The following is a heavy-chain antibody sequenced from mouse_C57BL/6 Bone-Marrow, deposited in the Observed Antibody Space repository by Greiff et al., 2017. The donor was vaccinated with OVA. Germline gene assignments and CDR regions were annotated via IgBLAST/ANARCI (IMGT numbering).Heavy chain of an antibody. Sequence: EVKLMESAGGLVQPGSSMKLSCTASGFTFSDYYMAWVRQVPEKGLEWVANINYDGSSTYYLDSLKSRFIISRDNAKNILYLQMSSLKSEDTATYYCARGLRSFAYWGQGTLVTVSA. CDR2: INYDGSST. CDR3: ARGLRSFAY. CDR1: GFTFSDYY. D-gene: IGHD1-1*01. J-gene: IGHJ3*01. V-gene: IGHV5-16*01.